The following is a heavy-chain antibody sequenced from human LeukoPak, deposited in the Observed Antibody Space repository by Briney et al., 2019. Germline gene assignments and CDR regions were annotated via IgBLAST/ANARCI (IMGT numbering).Heavy chain of an antibody. CDR2: IRYDGSNK. CDR3: ARDSGYGYNTFPTADY. CDR1: GFTFSSYG. D-gene: IGHD5-24*01. Sequence: PGGSLRLSCLSSGFTFSSYGMHWVRQAPGKGLEWVAFIRYDGSNKYYADSVKGRFTISRDNSENTLYLQMSSLRAEDTALYYCARDSGYGYNTFPTADYWGQGILVTVSS. V-gene: IGHV3-30*02. J-gene: IGHJ4*02.